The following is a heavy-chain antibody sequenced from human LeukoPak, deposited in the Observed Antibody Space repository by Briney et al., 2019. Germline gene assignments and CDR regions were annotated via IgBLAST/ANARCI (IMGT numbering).Heavy chain of an antibody. J-gene: IGHJ4*02. Sequence: GGSLRVSCAASGFTFSSFAMNWVRQAPGKGLEWVSSISSSSSYIYYADSVKGRFTISRDNAKNSLYLQMNSLRAEDTAVYYCARGCGGDCYPFRDYWGQGTLVTVSS. CDR3: ARGCGGDCYPFRDY. D-gene: IGHD2-21*02. V-gene: IGHV3-21*06. CDR1: GFTFSSFA. CDR2: ISSSSSYI.